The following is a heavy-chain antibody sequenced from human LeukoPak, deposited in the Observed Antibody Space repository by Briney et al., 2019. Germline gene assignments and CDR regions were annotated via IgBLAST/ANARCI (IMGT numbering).Heavy chain of an antibody. J-gene: IGHJ3*02. D-gene: IGHD3-22*01. CDR1: GGSISSSSYY. V-gene: IGHV4-39*07. CDR2: IYYSGST. CDR3: AREKRMRSSGYDHHDAFDI. Sequence: SETLSLTCTVSGGSISSSSYYWGWIRQPPGKGLEWIGSIYYSGSTYYNPSLKSRVTISVDTSKNQFSLKLSSVTAADTAVYYCAREKRMRSSGYDHHDAFDIWGQGTMVTVSS.